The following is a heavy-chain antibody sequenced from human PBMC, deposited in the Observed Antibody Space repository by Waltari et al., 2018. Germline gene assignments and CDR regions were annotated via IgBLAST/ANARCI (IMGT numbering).Heavy chain of an antibody. Sequence: EVQLLESGGGLVQPGGSLRLSCAASGFTFSSYAMSWVRQAPGKGLEWVSAISGSGGSTTYADSVKGRFTISRDNSKNTLYLQMNSLRAEDTAVYYCAKLPQRLSSSWYYFDYWGQGTLVTVSS. CDR2: ISGSGGST. J-gene: IGHJ4*02. V-gene: IGHV3-23*01. D-gene: IGHD6-13*01. CDR3: AKLPQRLSSSWYYFDY. CDR1: GFTFSSYA.